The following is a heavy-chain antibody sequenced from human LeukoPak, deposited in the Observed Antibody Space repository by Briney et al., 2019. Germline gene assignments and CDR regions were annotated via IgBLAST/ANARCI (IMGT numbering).Heavy chain of an antibody. CDR3: ARDLWGPRDYGGNWYNY. D-gene: IGHD4-23*01. V-gene: IGHV3-48*03. J-gene: IGHJ4*02. CDR1: GFTFSSYE. CDR2: ISSSGSTI. Sequence: GGSLRLSCAASGFTFSSYEMNWVRQAPGKGLEWVSYISSSGSTIYYADSVKGRFTISRDNAKNSLYLQMNSLRAEDTAVYYCARDLWGPRDYGGNWYNYWGQGTLVTVSS.